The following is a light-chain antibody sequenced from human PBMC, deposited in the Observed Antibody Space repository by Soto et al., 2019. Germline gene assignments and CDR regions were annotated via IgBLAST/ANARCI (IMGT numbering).Light chain of an antibody. V-gene: IGLV2-14*01. CDR1: TSDVGGYNF. J-gene: IGLJ1*01. CDR3: SSYTSSGNRV. CDR2: EVS. Sequence: QSVLTQPASVSGSPGQSITISCTGTTSDVGGYNFVSWYQLHPGKAPKLMIFEVSNRPSGVSNRFSGSKSGNTASLTISGLQAEDEADYYCSSYTSSGNRVLGTGPNLTVL.